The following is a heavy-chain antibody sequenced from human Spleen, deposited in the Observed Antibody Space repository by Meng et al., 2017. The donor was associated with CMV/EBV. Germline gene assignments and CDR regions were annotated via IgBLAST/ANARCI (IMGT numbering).Heavy chain of an antibody. CDR1: GFTFSDYY. CDR3: AKRGEYSYGPYYFDY. V-gene: IGHV3-23*01. D-gene: IGHD5-18*01. J-gene: IGHJ4*02. Sequence: GESLKISCAASGFTFSDYYMNWIRQAPGKGLEWVSAIGGSGDSTYYADSVKGRFTISRDNSKNTLYLQMNSLRAEDTAVYYCAKRGEYSYGPYYFDYWGQGTLVTVSS. CDR2: IGGSGDST.